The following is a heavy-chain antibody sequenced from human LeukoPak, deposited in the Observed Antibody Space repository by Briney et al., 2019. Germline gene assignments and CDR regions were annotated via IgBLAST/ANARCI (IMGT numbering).Heavy chain of an antibody. Sequence: GASVKVSCKASGYSFTNYDINWVRQAPGQGLEWMGWINTKTGSPSYAQGFTGRFVFSLDTSVSTAYLQISRLQAEDTAVYYCARDVTVATFDYWGQGTLVTVSS. CDR1: GYSFTNYD. CDR2: INTKTGSP. CDR3: ARDVTVATFDY. J-gene: IGHJ4*02. D-gene: IGHD6-19*01. V-gene: IGHV7-4-1*02.